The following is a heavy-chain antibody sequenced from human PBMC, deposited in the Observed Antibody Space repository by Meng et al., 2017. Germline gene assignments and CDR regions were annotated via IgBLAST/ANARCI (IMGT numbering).Heavy chain of an antibody. V-gene: IGHV1-2*02. D-gene: IGHD4-17*01. CDR2: INPNSGGT. J-gene: IGHJ6*02. CDR1: GYTFTGYY. CDR3: ARGGRYGDYDSAYYYGMDV. Sequence: ASVKVSCKASGYTFTGYYMHWVRQAPGQGLEWMGWINPNSGGTNYAQKFQGRVTMTRDTSISTAYMELSRLRSDDTAVYYCARGGRYGDYDSAYYYGMDVWGQGTTVTVSS.